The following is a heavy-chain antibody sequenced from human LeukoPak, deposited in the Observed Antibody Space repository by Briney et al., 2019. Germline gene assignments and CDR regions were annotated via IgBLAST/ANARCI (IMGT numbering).Heavy chain of an antibody. V-gene: IGHV3-23*01. D-gene: IGHD3-22*01. CDR3: AKDRAPITMIVGGLDY. J-gene: IGHJ4*02. CDR2: ISDSGGST. CDR1: GFTFSSYA. Sequence: PGGSLRLSCAASGFTFSSYAMSWVRQAPGKGLEWVSAISDSGGSTYYADSVKGRFTISRDNSKNTLYLQMNSLRAEDTAVYYCAKDRAPITMIVGGLDYWGQGTLVTVSS.